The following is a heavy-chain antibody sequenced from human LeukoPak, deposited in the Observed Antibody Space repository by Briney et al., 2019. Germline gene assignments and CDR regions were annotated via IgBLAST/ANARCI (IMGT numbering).Heavy chain of an antibody. CDR1: GFTFSSYE. CDR3: ARVRPPSKIQPQRPGGYYYMDV. V-gene: IGHV3-48*03. CDR2: ISSSGSTI. D-gene: IGHD5-18*01. Sequence: GGSLRLPCAASGFTFSSYEMNWVRQAPGKGLEWVSYISSSGSTIYYADSVKGRFTISRDNAKNSLYLQMNSLRAEDTSVYYCARVRPPSKIQPQRPGGYYYMDVWGKGTTVTVSS. J-gene: IGHJ6*03.